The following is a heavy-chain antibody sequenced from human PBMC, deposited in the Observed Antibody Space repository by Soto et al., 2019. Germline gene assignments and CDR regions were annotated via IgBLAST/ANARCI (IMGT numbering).Heavy chain of an antibody. D-gene: IGHD3-10*01. J-gene: IGHJ6*03. V-gene: IGHV1-69*04. CDR3: ARDKKVRGVSSYYYYMDV. CDR1: GGTFSSYT. CDR2: IIPILGIA. Sequence: SVKVSCKASGGTFSSYTISWVRQAPGQGLEWMGRIIPILGIANYAQKFQGRVTMTADTSTSTAYMELSRLRSDDTAVYYCARDKKVRGVSSYYYYMDVWGKGTTVTVSS.